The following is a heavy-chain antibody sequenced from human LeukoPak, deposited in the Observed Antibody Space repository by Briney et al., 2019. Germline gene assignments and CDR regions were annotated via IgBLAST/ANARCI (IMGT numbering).Heavy chain of an antibody. V-gene: IGHV3-7*01. CDR1: GFTFSSHA. Sequence: PGGSLRPSCAASGFTFSSHAMSWVRQAPGKGLERVATINQGGTEKYYVDSVKGRFTISRDNARNSLSLQMYGLTAEDTAVYYCARDGPPAGLFFDNWGQGTLVTVSS. CDR3: ARDGPPAGLFFDN. J-gene: IGHJ4*02. D-gene: IGHD2-2*01. CDR2: INQGGTEK.